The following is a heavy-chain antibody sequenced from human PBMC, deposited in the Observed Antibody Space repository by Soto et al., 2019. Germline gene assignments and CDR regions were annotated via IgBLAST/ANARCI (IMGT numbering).Heavy chain of an antibody. CDR1: GDSVSSYY. CDR3: ARSHDILTGFSSPHFDY. V-gene: IGHV4-59*02. D-gene: IGHD3-9*01. Sequence: QVQLQESGPGLVKPSETLSLTCTVSGDSVSSYYWSWIRQPPGKGLEWIGYIYYSGSTNYNPSLKSRVTISVDTSKNQFYLKLSSVTAADTAVYYCARSHDILTGFSSPHFDYWGQGTLVTVSS. J-gene: IGHJ4*02. CDR2: IYYSGST.